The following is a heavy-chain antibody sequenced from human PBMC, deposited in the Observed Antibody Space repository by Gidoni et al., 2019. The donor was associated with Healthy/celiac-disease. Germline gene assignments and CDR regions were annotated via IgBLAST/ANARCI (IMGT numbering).Heavy chain of an antibody. CDR1: GFTVSSNY. CDR2: IYSGGST. Sequence: EVQLVESGGGLVQPGGSLRLSCAASGFTVSSNYMSWVRQAPGKGLEWVSVIYSGGSTYYADSVKGRFTISRDNSKNTLYLQMNSLRAEDTAVYYCARTAVAGHPIFDYWGQGTLVTVSS. CDR3: ARTAVAGHPIFDY. J-gene: IGHJ4*02. V-gene: IGHV3-66*01. D-gene: IGHD6-19*01.